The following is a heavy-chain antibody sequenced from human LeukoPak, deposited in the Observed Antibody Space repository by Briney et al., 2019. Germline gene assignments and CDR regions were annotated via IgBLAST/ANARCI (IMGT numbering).Heavy chain of an antibody. V-gene: IGHV4-30-2*01. CDR3: ARGPRARLTTVTYNWFDP. J-gene: IGHJ5*02. D-gene: IGHD4-11*01. CDR1: GGSISSGGYY. Sequence: SETLSLTCTVSGGSISSGGYYWSWIRQPPGKGLEWIGYIYHSGSTYYNPSLKSRVTISVDRSKNQFSLELSSVTAADTAVYYCARGPRARLTTVTYNWFDPWGQGTLVTVSS. CDR2: IYHSGST.